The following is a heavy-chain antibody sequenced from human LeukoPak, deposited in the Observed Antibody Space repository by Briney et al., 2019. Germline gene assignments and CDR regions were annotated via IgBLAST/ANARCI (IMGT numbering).Heavy chain of an antibody. CDR1: GFTFSSYS. CDR3: ARDLGEGIVVVGDYYYYMDV. V-gene: IGHV3-21*01. J-gene: IGHJ6*03. D-gene: IGHD3-22*01. CDR2: ISSSSSYI. Sequence: PGRSLRLSCAASGFTFSSYSMNWVRQAPGKGLEWVSSISSSSSYIYYADSVRGRFTISRDNAKNSLYLQMNSLRAEDTAVYYCARDLGEGIVVVGDYYYYMDVWGKGTTVTVSS.